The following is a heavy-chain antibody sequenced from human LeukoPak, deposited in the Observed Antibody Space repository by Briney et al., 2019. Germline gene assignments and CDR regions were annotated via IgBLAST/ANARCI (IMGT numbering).Heavy chain of an antibody. CDR3: ARDPGAAPDY. J-gene: IGHJ4*02. CDR1: GFTFSSYV. CDR2: ISNSGGST. V-gene: IGHV3-23*01. Sequence: GGSLRLSCAASGFTFSSYVMSWVRQAPGKGLEWVSSISNSGGSTYYADSVKGRFTISRDNSKNTLYLQMNSLRAEETAVYYCARDPGAAPDYWGQGTLVTVSS.